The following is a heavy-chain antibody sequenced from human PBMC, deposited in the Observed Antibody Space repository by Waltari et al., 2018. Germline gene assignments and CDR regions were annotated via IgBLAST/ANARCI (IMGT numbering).Heavy chain of an antibody. CDR2: IKEDGSEK. J-gene: IGHJ4*02. D-gene: IGHD3-3*01. V-gene: IGHV3-7*01. Sequence: EVQLVESGGGLVQPGGSLRLSCAASEFPFAYYWLTWARQAQGKGVEWVANIKEDGSEKYYVDSVKGRFTISRDNAKNSLYLQMSSLRVEDTAVYYCATQSWSNFEYWGQGTLVTVSS. CDR3: ATQSWSNFEY. CDR1: EFPFAYYW.